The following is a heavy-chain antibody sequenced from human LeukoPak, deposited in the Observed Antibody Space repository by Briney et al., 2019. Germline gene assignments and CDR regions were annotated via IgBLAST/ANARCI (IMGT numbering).Heavy chain of an antibody. Sequence: KPGGSLRLSCAASGFTFSDYYMSWIRQAPGKGLEWVSYISSSGSTIYYADSVKGRFTISRDNSKNTLYLQMNSLRAEDTAVYYCAKRIARGDTASFYYFDYWGQGTLVTVSS. CDR1: GFTFSDYY. CDR2: ISSSGSTI. J-gene: IGHJ4*02. D-gene: IGHD2-21*01. V-gene: IGHV3-11*01. CDR3: AKRIARGDTASFYYFDY.